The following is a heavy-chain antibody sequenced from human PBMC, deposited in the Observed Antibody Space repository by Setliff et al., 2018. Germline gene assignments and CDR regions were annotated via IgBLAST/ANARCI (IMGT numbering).Heavy chain of an antibody. D-gene: IGHD6-13*01. CDR2: LSYNGNA. CDR3: AREGYRYSSSWYADY. J-gene: IGHJ4*02. CDR1: SGSISSDNYY. Sequence: PSETLSLTCTVSSGSISSDNYYWGWIRQPPGKGLEWIGTLSYNGNAYYTPSLKSRVTISIDTSKNQFSLKLSSVTAADTAVYYCAREGYRYSSSWYADYWGQGTLVTVSS. V-gene: IGHV4-39*02.